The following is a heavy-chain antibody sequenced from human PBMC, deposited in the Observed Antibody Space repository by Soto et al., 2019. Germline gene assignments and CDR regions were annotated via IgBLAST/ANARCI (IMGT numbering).Heavy chain of an antibody. D-gene: IGHD3-10*01. Sequence: SETLSLSCADSSSAIISYYWSWIRQPPGKGLEWVGYIYYSGSTNYNPSLKSRVTISVDTSKNQFSLKLSSVTAADTAVYYCARGVGHYYGSGSYYGTRTGYYYGMDVWGQVTTATVSS. CDR1: SSAIISYY. J-gene: IGHJ6*02. CDR3: ARGVGHYYGSGSYYGTRTGYYYGMDV. V-gene: IGHV4-59*01. CDR2: IYYSGST.